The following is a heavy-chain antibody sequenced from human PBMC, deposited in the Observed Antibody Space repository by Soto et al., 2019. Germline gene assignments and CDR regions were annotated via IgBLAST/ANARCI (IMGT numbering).Heavy chain of an antibody. CDR1: GNTFTSYD. Sequence: ASVKVSCKASGNTFTSYDIHWVRQATGGGVGRRGRVNPNNGNIGYAQRFQGRGTMTRDTAKRTAYMEVSRVRSDDTAVYYCARGRASGSYYLFDYWGQGXLVTVYS. CDR3: ARGRASGSYYLFDY. J-gene: IGHJ4*02. V-gene: IGHV1-8*01. CDR2: VNPNNGNI. D-gene: IGHD3-10*01.